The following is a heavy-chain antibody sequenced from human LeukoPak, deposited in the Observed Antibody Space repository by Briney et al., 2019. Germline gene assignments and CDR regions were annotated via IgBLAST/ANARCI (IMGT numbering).Heavy chain of an antibody. CDR1: GGSISRGGYC. J-gene: IGHJ4*02. V-gene: IGHV4-31*03. CDR2: IYYSGST. D-gene: IGHD1-1*01. CDR3: ARATGKIDY. Sequence: SQTLSLTCPVSGGSISRGGYCWSWLRQHPGKGLEWIGYIYYSGSTYYNPSLKSRVTISVDTSKNQFSLKLSSVTAADTAVYYCARATGKIDYWGQGTLVTVSS.